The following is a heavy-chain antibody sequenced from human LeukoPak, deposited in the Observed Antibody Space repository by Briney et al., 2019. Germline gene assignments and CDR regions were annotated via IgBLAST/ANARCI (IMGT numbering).Heavy chain of an antibody. CDR3: ARSRDYDFWSGYYPFDY. CDR2: IIPILGIA. J-gene: IGHJ4*02. V-gene: IGHV1-69*02. D-gene: IGHD3-3*01. Sequence: SVKVSCKASGGTFSSYTISWVRQAPGQGLEWMGRIIPILGIANYAQKFQGRVTITADKSTSTAYMELSRLRSEDTAVYYCARSRDYDFWSGYYPFDYWGQGTLVTVSS. CDR1: GGTFSSYT.